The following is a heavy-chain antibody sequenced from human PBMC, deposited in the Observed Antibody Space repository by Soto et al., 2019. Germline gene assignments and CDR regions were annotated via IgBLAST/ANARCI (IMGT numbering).Heavy chain of an antibody. D-gene: IGHD3-22*01. J-gene: IGHJ4*02. CDR2: ISWNSGSI. CDR1: GLTFDDYA. CDR3: AKDKNYYDSSGYFDY. Sequence: PGGSLRLSCAASGLTFDDYAMHWVRQAPGKGLEWVSGISWNSGSIGYADSVKGRFTISRDNAKNSLYLQMNSLRAEDTALYYCAKDKNYYDSSGYFDYWGQGTLVTVS. V-gene: IGHV3-9*01.